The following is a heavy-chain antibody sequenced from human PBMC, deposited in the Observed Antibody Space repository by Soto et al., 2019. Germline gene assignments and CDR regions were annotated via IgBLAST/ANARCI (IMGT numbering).Heavy chain of an antibody. V-gene: IGHV4-34*01. D-gene: IGHD1-1*01. CDR2: INHGGST. CDR3: ASRRGGTTGTTAPEHNWFDP. J-gene: IGHJ5*02. CDR1: GGSCSGYY. Sequence: QVQLQQWGAGLLKPSETLSLTCAVYGGSCSGYYWSWIRQLPGKGLEWMGEINHGGSTNYNPSLKGRVTLSVNPSKNLYSLTLSSVTAAETAVYYCASRRGGTTGTTAPEHNWFDPWGQGTLIPVSS.